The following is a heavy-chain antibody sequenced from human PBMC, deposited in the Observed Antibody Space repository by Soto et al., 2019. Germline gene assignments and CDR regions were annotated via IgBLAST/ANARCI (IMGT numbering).Heavy chain of an antibody. V-gene: IGHV4-59*01. J-gene: IGHJ4*02. CDR3: ARDSLATFDY. CDR2: IYYSGST. CDR1: GGSISSYY. D-gene: IGHD3-16*01. Sequence: SETLSLTCTVSGGSISSYYWSWIRQPPGKGLEWIGYIYYSGSTDYNPSLKSRVTISVDTSKNQFSLKLSSVTAADTAVYFCARDSLATFDYWGQGTLVTVSS.